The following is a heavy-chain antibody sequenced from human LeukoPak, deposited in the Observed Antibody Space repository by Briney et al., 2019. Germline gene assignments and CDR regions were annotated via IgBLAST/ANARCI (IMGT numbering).Heavy chain of an antibody. CDR3: ARVARYGSTYYYGMDV. D-gene: IGHD3-9*01. V-gene: IGHV4-34*01. J-gene: IGHJ6*02. CDR1: GGSFSGYY. Sequence: PSETLSLTCAVYGGSFSGYYWSWIRQPPGKGLEWIGEINHSGSTNYNPSLKSRVTISVDTSKNQFSLKLSSVTAADTAVYYCARVARYGSTYYYGMDVWGQGTTVTVSS. CDR2: INHSGST.